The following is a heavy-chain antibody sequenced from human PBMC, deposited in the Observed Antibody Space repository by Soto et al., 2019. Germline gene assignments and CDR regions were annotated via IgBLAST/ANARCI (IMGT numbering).Heavy chain of an antibody. CDR2: VSPLFDTA. CDR1: GGIFTNNA. CDR3: ATGGQNDGYNFYHGMDV. J-gene: IGHJ6*02. D-gene: IGHD2-15*01. Sequence: QVQVVQSGAEVKKPGSSVKVSCKVSGGIFTNNAISWVRQAPGQGLEWLGGVSPLFDTAYYAQIFRGRLKIPADGATTTAYMELSGLTSADTAVYFCATGGQNDGYNFYHGMDVWGQGTTVTVS. V-gene: IGHV1-69*01.